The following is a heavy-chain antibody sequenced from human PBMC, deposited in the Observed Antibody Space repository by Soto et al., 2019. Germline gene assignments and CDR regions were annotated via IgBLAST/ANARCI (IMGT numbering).Heavy chain of an antibody. V-gene: IGHV4-39*01. CDR1: GGSISSSSYY. Sequence: QLQLQESGPGLVKPSETLSLTCTVSGGSISSSSYYWGWIRQPPGKGLEWIGSIYYSGSTYYNPSLKSRVTISVDTSTNQFSLKLSSVTAADTAVYYCATYLSYGDYVISNDYWGQGTLVTVSS. CDR3: ATYLSYGDYVISNDY. J-gene: IGHJ4*02. D-gene: IGHD4-17*01. CDR2: IYYSGST.